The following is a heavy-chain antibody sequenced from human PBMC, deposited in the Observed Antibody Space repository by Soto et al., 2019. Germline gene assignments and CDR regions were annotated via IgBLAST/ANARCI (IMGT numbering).Heavy chain of an antibody. CDR1: GYTFTSYD. CDR3: AAGHNYYHMAV. CDR2: MNPNSGNT. V-gene: IGHV1-8*02. D-gene: IGHD2-21*01. Sequence: ASVKVSCKASGYTFTSYDINWVRQATGQGLEWMGWMNPNSGNTGYAQNFRGRVTMTRNTSISTAYMELSSLRSEDTAVYYCAAGHNYYHMAVWGKGTTVTVSS. J-gene: IGHJ6*03.